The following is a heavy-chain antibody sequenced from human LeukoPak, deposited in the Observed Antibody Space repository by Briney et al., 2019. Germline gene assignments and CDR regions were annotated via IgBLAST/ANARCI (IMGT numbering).Heavy chain of an antibody. J-gene: IGHJ5*02. Sequence: SETLSLTCAVYGGSFSGYYWSWIRQPPGKGLEWIGEINHSGSTNYNPSLKSRVTISVDTSKNQFSLKLSSVTAADTAVYYCASPQDCSSTSCYWFDPWGQGTLVTVSS. CDR3: ASPQDCSSTSCYWFDP. CDR2: INHSGST. D-gene: IGHD2-2*01. CDR1: GGSFSGYY. V-gene: IGHV4-34*01.